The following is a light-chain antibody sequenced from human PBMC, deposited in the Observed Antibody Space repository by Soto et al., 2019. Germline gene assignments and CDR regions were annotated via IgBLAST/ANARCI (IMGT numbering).Light chain of an antibody. Sequence: EIVLTQSPATLSSFPGDRVTLSCRASQAVNTSLAWYQHRPGQAPRLLIYLASNRAAGVPARFSGRGSGTDFTLTISDVEPEDFAVYYCHHRQSWPRTFGQGTTVDI. CDR3: HHRQSWPRT. CDR1: QAVNTS. J-gene: IGKJ1*01. V-gene: IGKV3-11*01. CDR2: LAS.